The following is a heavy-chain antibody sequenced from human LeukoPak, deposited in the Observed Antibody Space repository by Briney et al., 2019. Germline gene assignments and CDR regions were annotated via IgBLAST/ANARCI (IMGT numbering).Heavy chain of an antibody. CDR1: GASFSGDH. V-gene: IGHV4-34*01. CDR3: ARGSSAAWELAVY. J-gene: IGHJ4*02. D-gene: IGHD1-7*01. Sequence: TLSLTCTVYGASFSGDHWSWIRQPPGKGLEWIGEINHEGSTNSNPSLRSRVTISLDTSNNHFSLRLPSVTAADTAVYYCARGSSAAWELAVYWGQGTLVTVSS. CDR2: INHEGST.